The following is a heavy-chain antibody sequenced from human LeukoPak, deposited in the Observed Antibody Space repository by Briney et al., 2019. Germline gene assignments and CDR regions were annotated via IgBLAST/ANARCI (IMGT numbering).Heavy chain of an antibody. D-gene: IGHD1-26*01. CDR2: ISSSSSYI. Sequence: GGALRLSCAASGFTLRSYSMNWVRPAPGKGLGWVSSISSSSSYIYNADSVKGRFTISRDNAKNSLYLQMNSLRAEDTAVYYCARGSVSGSYIPYWGQGTLVTVSS. CDR1: GFTLRSYS. V-gene: IGHV3-21*01. CDR3: ARGSVSGSYIPY. J-gene: IGHJ4*02.